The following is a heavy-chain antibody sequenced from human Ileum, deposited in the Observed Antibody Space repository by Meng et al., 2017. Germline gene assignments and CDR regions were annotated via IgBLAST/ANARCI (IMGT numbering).Heavy chain of an antibody. CDR2: IYYSGAT. Sequence: QVQLQESGPGLVKPSETLSLTCTGSGGSIRSTSNYWDWVRQSPGTRLEWIGSIYYSGATYYNPSLKSRVTMSVDTSKNQFSLRLSSVTAADTAVYFCARRVHDGRHYHYFDYWGQGALVTVSS. CDR3: ARRVHDGRHYHYFDY. D-gene: IGHD3-16*01. CDR1: GGSIRSTSNY. J-gene: IGHJ4*02. V-gene: IGHV4-39*01.